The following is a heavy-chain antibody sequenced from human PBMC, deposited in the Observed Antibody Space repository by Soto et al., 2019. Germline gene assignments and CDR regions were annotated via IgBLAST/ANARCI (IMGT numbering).Heavy chain of an antibody. J-gene: IGHJ4*02. Sequence: PSETLSLTCTVSGDSISAYSWSWVRQPPGKGLEWIGNIHYNGNTKYSPSLKSRVTMSVDTSKNHFSLRLISVTAADTAIYFCAREGNLGRWLQPLDFWAQGTLVTVSS. D-gene: IGHD5-12*01. CDR3: AREGNLGRWLQPLDF. CDR2: IHYNGNT. V-gene: IGHV4-59*01. CDR1: GDSISAYS.